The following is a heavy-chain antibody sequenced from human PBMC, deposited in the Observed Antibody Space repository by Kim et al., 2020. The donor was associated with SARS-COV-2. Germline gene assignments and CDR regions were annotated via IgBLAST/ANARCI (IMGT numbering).Heavy chain of an antibody. J-gene: IGHJ4*02. V-gene: IGHV4-4*07. D-gene: IGHD3-3*01. CDR3: ARDPTTDFWSGYYTWYFDY. CDR2: IYTSGST. Sequence: SETLSLTCTVSGGSISSYYWSWIRQPAGKGLEWIGRIYTSGSTNYNPSLKSRVTMSEDTSKNQFSLKLSSVTAADTAVYYCARDPTTDFWSGYYTWYFDYWGQGTLVTVSS. CDR1: GGSISSYY.